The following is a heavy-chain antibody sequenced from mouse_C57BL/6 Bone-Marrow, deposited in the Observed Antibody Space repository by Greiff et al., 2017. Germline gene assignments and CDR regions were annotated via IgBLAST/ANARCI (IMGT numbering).Heavy chain of an antibody. V-gene: IGHV10-3*01. Sequence: EVKVVESGGGLVQPTGSLQLSCAASGFTFNTYAMHWVRQAPGKGLEWVARISSKSSNYATYYADSVQDSFTISRDDSQSMLYLQMNNRKTEDTDMYICVGVRAIYYDYREARDYWGQGTSVTGSS. CDR3: VGVRAIYYDYREARDY. CDR1: GFTFNTYA. D-gene: IGHD2-4*01. J-gene: IGHJ4*01. CDR2: ISSKSSNYAT.